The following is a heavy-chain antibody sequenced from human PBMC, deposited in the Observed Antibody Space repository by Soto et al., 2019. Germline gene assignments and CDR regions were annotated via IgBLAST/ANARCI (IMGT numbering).Heavy chain of an antibody. V-gene: IGHV4-59*01. Sequence: SETLSLTCTVSGGSISSYYWSWIRQPPGKGLEWIGYIYYSGSTNYNPSLKSRVTISVDTSKNQFSLKLSSVTAADTAVYYCARDGQWLDEYYFDYWGQGTLVTV. CDR1: GGSISSYY. CDR2: IYYSGST. D-gene: IGHD6-19*01. CDR3: ARDGQWLDEYYFDY. J-gene: IGHJ4*02.